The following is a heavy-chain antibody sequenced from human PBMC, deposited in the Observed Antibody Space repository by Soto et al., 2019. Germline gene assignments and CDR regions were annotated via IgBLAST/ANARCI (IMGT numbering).Heavy chain of an antibody. V-gene: IGHV4-59*01. Sequence: QVQLQESGPGLVKPSETLSLTCTVSGGSISSYYWSWIRQPPGKGLEWIGYIYYSGSTNYNPSLRRRXXIXVXXSKNQFPLKLSSVAAADTAVYYCARDPYGSNWFDPWGQGTLVTVSS. CDR2: IYYSGST. CDR3: ARDPYGSNWFDP. J-gene: IGHJ5*02. D-gene: IGHD3-10*01. CDR1: GGSISSYY.